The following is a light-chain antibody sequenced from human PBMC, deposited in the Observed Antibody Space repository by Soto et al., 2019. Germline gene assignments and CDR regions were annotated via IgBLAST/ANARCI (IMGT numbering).Light chain of an antibody. Sequence: DIQMTQSPSTLSASVGDRVTITCRASQNINQSLAWYQQKPGKAPKFLIYDASILESGVPSRFSGTGSGTEFTLTISSLQPDDFATYYCQRYNSNSRTFGQGTKVEIK. CDR2: DAS. CDR3: QRYNSNSRT. V-gene: IGKV1-5*01. J-gene: IGKJ1*01. CDR1: QNINQS.